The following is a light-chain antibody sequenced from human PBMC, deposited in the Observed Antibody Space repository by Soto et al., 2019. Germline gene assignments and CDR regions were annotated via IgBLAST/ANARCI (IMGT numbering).Light chain of an antibody. CDR1: QGISSY. Sequence: AIRMTQSPSSRSASTGDRVTITCRASQGISSYLAWYQQKPGKAPKLLIYAASTLQSGVPSRFSGSGSGTDFTLTISSLQPEDFATYYCQQLNSYPITFGQGTRLEIK. CDR2: AAS. CDR3: QQLNSYPIT. V-gene: IGKV1-8*01. J-gene: IGKJ5*01.